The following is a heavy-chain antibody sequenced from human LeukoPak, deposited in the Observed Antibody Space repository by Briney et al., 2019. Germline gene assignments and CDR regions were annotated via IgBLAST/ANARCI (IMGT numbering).Heavy chain of an antibody. J-gene: IGHJ4*02. CDR2: IYTSGST. D-gene: IGHD3-22*01. V-gene: IGHV4-4*07. Sequence: SETLSLTCTVSGGSISSYYWSWIRQFAGKGLEWIGRIYTSGSTNYNPSLKSRVTMSVDTSKNQFSLKLSSVTAANTAVYYCARARSYDSKDYYFDYWGQGTLVTVSS. CDR1: GGSISSYY. CDR3: ARARSYDSKDYYFDY.